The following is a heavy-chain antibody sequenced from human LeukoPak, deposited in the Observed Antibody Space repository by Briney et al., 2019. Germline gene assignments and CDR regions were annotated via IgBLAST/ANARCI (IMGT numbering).Heavy chain of an antibody. D-gene: IGHD6-13*01. J-gene: IGHJ4*02. CDR2: ICYSGST. Sequence: SETLSLTCTVSGGSISSSSYYWGWIRQPPGKGLEWIGSICYSGSTYYNPSLKSRVTISVDTSKNQFSLKLSSVTAADTAAYYCARGYSSSWSQYYFDYWGQGTLVTVSS. V-gene: IGHV4-39*07. CDR1: GGSISSSSYY. CDR3: ARGYSSSWSQYYFDY.